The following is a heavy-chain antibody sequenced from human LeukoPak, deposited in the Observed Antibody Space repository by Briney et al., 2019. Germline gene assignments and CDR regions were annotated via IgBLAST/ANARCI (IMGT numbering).Heavy chain of an antibody. V-gene: IGHV1-8*03. J-gene: IGHJ4*02. D-gene: IGHD3-3*01. CDR3: ARGTYDFWSGPSDY. Sequence: ASVKVSCKASGGTFSSYAISWVRQATGQGLEWMGWMNPNSGNTGYAQKFQGRVTITRNTSISTAYMELGSLRSEDTAVYYCARGTYDFWSGPSDYWGQGTLVTVSS. CDR1: GGTFSSYA. CDR2: MNPNSGNT.